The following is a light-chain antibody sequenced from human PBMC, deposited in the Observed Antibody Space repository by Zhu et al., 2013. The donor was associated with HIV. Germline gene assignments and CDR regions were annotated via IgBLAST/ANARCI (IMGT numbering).Light chain of an antibody. J-gene: IGKJ1*01. CDR1: QTIDDW. CDR2: DAS. CDR3: QQFHGYPWT. V-gene: IGKV1-5*01. Sequence: IQMTQSPSTLSASVGDRVTITCRASQTIDDWLAWYRQKPGKAPEVLIFDASTLKTGVPSRFNGNRSGPEFTLTVSSLQADDFATYYCQQFHGYPWTFAKDQGG.